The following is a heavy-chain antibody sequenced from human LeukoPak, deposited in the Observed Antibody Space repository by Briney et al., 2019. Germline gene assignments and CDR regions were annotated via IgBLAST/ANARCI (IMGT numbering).Heavy chain of an antibody. CDR3: ARTSGSANWFDP. CDR1: GYTFTNYG. D-gene: IGHD1-26*01. V-gene: IGHV1-18*01. J-gene: IGHJ5*02. CDR2: ISAYNGNT. Sequence: ASVKVSCKASGYTFTNYGISWVRQAPGQGLEWMGWISAYNGNTNYAQKLQGRVTMTTDTSTSTAYMELRRLRSDDTAVYYCARTSGSANWFDPWGQGTLVTVSS.